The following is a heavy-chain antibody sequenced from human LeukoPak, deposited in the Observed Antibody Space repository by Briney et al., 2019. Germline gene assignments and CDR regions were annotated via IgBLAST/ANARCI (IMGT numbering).Heavy chain of an antibody. CDR1: GFTFGDSA. D-gene: IGHD2/OR15-2a*01. CDR2: IRSAHYGGTT. J-gene: IGHJ4*02. CDR3: TKEVDTCWPY. V-gene: IGHV3-49*04. Sequence: PGGSLRLSCTPSGFTFGDSAMSWVRQAPGKGLEWLGFIRSAHYGGTTEYVASVRGRFTISRDESKSIAYLQMNSLKTEDTAVFYCTKEVDTCWPYWGQGTLLTV.